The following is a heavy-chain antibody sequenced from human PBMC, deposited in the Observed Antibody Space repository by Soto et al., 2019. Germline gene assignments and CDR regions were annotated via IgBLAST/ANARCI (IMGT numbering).Heavy chain of an antibody. CDR3: ARLYGLDAFDI. J-gene: IGHJ3*02. Sequence: TSETLSLTCTVTGGSTSSYYWSWLRQPPGKGLEWIGYNSYSGSTDYNPSLKSRVTISVDTSKNQFSLKLSSVTAADMAVYYCARLYGLDAFDIWGQGTMVTVSS. CDR2: NSYSGST. CDR1: GGSTSSYY. V-gene: IGHV4-59*08. D-gene: IGHD3-16*02.